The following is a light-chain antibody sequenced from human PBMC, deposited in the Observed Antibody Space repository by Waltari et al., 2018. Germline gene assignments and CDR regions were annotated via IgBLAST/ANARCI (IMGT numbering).Light chain of an antibody. CDR2: DVS. CDR1: QYITTC. J-gene: IGKJ2*01. Sequence: TGQGSQYITTCLSWFQKKPGKAPQLLIYDVSNLEAGVVARFSGSGSGTQFSLTIRSLQPEDTATYYCQQCHSLPYTFGQGTKLQIK. V-gene: IGKV1-33*01. CDR3: QQCHSLPYT.